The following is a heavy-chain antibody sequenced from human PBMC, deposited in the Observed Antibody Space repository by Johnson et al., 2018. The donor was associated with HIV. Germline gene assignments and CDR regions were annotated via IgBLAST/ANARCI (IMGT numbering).Heavy chain of an antibody. J-gene: IGHJ3*02. Sequence: QVHLVESGGGVVQPGRSLRLSCAASGFSFNNYGMHWVRQAPGKGLEWVAVISYDGKNKYFGDSVKGRFTISRDNSKNTLYLHMNSLRVEDTAVYYCARDSRISLIVVVSRGGFDIWGQGTMVTVSS. CDR3: ARDSRISLIVVVSRGGFDI. V-gene: IGHV3-30*03. D-gene: IGHD3-22*01. CDR2: ISYDGKNK. CDR1: GFSFNNYG.